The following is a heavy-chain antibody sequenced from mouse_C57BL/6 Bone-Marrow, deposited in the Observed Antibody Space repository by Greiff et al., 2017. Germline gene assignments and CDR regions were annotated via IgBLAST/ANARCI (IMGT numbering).Heavy chain of an antibody. J-gene: IGHJ2*01. CDR3: ARSSTFFYYFDY. CDR1: GFTFTTYP. D-gene: IGHD5-1*01. CDR2: FHPYNDDT. V-gene: IGHV1-47*01. Sequence: QVQLQQSGAELVKPGASVKMSCTASGFTFTTYPIEWMKQNHGKSLERIGNFHPYNDDTKYNEKFKGKATLTVEKSSNIVYLELSRLTSDDSAVYYCARSSTFFYYFDYWGQGTTLTVSA.